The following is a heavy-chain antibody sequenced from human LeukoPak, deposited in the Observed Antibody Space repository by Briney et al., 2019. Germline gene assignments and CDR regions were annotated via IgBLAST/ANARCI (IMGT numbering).Heavy chain of an antibody. V-gene: IGHV3-23*01. CDR1: GFTFSDYY. CDR3: AKDGYTYPYYFDY. Sequence: GGSLRLSCAASGFTFSDYYMSWIRQAPGKGLEWVSAISGSGGSTYYADSVKGRFTISRDNSKNTLYLQMNSLRAEDTAVYYCAKDGYTYPYYFDYWGQGTLVTVSS. D-gene: IGHD3-16*02. CDR2: ISGSGGST. J-gene: IGHJ4*02.